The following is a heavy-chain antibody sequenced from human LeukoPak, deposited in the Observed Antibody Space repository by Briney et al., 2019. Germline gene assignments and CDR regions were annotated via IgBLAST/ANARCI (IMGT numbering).Heavy chain of an antibody. D-gene: IGHD6-13*01. CDR3: ARDLSVRYSSSWYGNY. J-gene: IGHJ4*02. CDR2: INPSGGST. V-gene: IGHV1-46*01. Sequence: ASVKVSCKASGYTFTSYYMHWVRQAPGQGLEWMGIINPSGGSTSYPQKFQGRVTMTGDTSTSTVYMELSSLRSEDTAVYYCARDLSVRYSSSWYGNYWGQGTLVTVSS. CDR1: GYTFTSYY.